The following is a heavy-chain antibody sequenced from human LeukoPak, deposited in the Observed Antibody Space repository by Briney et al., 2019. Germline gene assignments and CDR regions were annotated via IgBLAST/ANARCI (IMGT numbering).Heavy chain of an antibody. CDR1: GGTFSSYA. Sequence: SVKASCKASGGTFSSYAISWVRQAPGQGLEWMGRIIPIFGTANYAQKFQGRVTITTDESTSTAYMELSSLRSEDTAVYYCARDGYYSLAVDYWGQGTLVTVSS. D-gene: IGHD3-3*01. CDR2: IIPIFGTA. CDR3: ARDGYYSLAVDY. J-gene: IGHJ4*02. V-gene: IGHV1-69*05.